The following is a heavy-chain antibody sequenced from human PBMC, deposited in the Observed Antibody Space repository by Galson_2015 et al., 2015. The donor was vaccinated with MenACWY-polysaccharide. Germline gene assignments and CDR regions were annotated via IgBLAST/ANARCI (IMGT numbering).Heavy chain of an antibody. CDR3: AKGGAGSSAFPYYYYGMDV. Sequence: SLRLSCAVSGFTFSSYAMNWVRQAPGKGLEWVSTISGSGDSTYYADSVKGRFTISRDNSKKTLYLQMNSLRAEDTAVYYCAKGGAGSSAFPYYYYGMDVWGQGTTVTVS. D-gene: IGHD6-19*01. CDR1: GFTFSSYA. V-gene: IGHV3-23*01. CDR2: ISGSGDST. J-gene: IGHJ6*02.